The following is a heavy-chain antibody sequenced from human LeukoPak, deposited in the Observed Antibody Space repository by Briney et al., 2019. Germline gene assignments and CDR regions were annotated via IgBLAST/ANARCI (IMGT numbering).Heavy chain of an antibody. Sequence: GGSLRLSCAASGFTFSSYSMNWVRQAPGKGLEWVSSISSSSSCIYYADSVKGRFTISRDNAKNSLYLQMNSLRAEDTAVYYCARDPMVSSVISGDDAFDIWGQGTMVTVSS. CDR3: ARDPMVSSVISGDDAFDI. V-gene: IGHV3-21*01. CDR1: GFTFSSYS. J-gene: IGHJ3*02. D-gene: IGHD3-10*01. CDR2: ISSSSSCI.